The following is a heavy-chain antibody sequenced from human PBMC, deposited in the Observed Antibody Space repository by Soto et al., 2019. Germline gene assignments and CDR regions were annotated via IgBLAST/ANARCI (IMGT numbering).Heavy chain of an antibody. CDR3: ARGEYYYDSSGYNPYYYYYGMDV. CDR1: GYTFTSYG. Sequence: QVQLVQSGAEVKKPGASVKVSCKASGYTFTSYGISWVRQAPGQGLEWMGWISAYNGNTNYAQKLQGRVTMTTDTSTSTAYMERRSLRSDDTAVYYCARGEYYYDSSGYNPYYYYYGMDVWGQGTTVTVSS. J-gene: IGHJ6*02. D-gene: IGHD3-22*01. CDR2: ISAYNGNT. V-gene: IGHV1-18*01.